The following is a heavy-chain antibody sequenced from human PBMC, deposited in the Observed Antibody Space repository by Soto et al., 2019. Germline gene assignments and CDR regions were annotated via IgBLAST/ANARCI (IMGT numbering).Heavy chain of an antibody. CDR1: GFTFSSYA. V-gene: IGHV3-23*01. Sequence: EVQLLESGGGLVQPGGSLRLSCAASGFTFSSYAMSWVRQAPGKGLEWVSAISGSGGSTYYADSVKGRFTISRDNSKNTLYLQMNSLRAEDTAVYYCAKYMVYAIIYYYGMDVWGQGTTVTVSS. D-gene: IGHD2-8*01. J-gene: IGHJ6*02. CDR3: AKYMVYAIIYYYGMDV. CDR2: ISGSGGST.